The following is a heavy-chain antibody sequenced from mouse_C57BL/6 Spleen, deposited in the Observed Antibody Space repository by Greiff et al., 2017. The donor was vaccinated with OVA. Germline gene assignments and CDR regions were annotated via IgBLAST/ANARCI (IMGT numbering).Heavy chain of an antibody. V-gene: IGHV1-42*01. CDR3: ARGGYYDY. CDR1: GYSFTGYY. CDR2: INPSTGGT. D-gene: IGHD1-1*02. Sequence: EVQGVESGPELVKPGASVKISCKASGYSFTGYYMNWVKQSPEKSLEWIGEINPSTGGTTYNQKFKAKATLTVDKSSSTAYMQLKSLTSEDSAVYYCARGGYYDYGGQGTTLTVSS. J-gene: IGHJ2*01.